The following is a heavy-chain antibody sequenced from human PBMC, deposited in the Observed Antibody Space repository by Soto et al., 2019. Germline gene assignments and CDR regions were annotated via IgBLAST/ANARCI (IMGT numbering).Heavy chain of an antibody. CDR3: TTQINSYYDFWSGYSPEFDY. J-gene: IGHJ4*02. CDR1: GFTFSNAW. CDR2: IKSKTDGGTT. Sequence: GGSLRLSCAASGFTFSNAWMNWVRQAPGKGLEWVGRIKSKTDGGTTDYAAPVKGRFTISRDDSKNTLYLQMNSLKTEDTAVYYCTTQINSYYDFWSGYSPEFDYWGQGTLVTVSS. D-gene: IGHD3-3*01. V-gene: IGHV3-15*07.